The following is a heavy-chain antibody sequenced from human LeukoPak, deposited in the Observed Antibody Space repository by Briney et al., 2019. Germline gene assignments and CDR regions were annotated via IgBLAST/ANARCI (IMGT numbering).Heavy chain of an antibody. CDR3: ARDRGDAGFDI. Sequence: SETLSLTCTVSGGSVSSGSYYWSWIRQPPGKGLEYIGYIYYSGSTNYSPALKSRVIILVDTSKNQFSLKLSSVTAADTAVYYCARDRGDAGFDIWGQGTMVTVSS. J-gene: IGHJ3*02. CDR1: GGSVSSGSYY. V-gene: IGHV4-61*01. D-gene: IGHD3-10*01. CDR2: IYYSGST.